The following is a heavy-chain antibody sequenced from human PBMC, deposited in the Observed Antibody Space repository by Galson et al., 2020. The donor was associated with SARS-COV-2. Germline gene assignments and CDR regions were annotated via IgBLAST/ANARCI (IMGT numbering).Heavy chain of an antibody. J-gene: IGHJ6*02. D-gene: IGHD3-22*01. V-gene: IGHV3-33*01. CDR3: ARALYYYDSSGYYYVGEDYYYYGMDV. CDR1: GFTFSSYG. CDR2: IWYDGSNK. Sequence: GGSLRLSCAASGFTFSSYGMHWVRQAPGKGLEWVAVIWYDGSNKYYADSVKGRFTISRHNSKNTLYLQMNSLRAEDTAVYYCARALYYYDSSGYYYVGEDYYYYGMDVWGQVTTVTVSS.